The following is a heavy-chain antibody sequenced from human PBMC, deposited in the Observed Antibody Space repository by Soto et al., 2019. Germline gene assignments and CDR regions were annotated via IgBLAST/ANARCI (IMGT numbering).Heavy chain of an antibody. V-gene: IGHV3-48*02. J-gene: IGHJ6*02. Sequence: EVQLVESGGGLVQPGGSLRLSCAASGFTFSSYSMNWVRQAPGKGLEWVSYISSSSSTIYYADSVKGRFTISRDNAKNSLYLQMNSLRDEDTAVYYCARDRSVRYCSSTSCYTGLTYYYYYGMDVWGQGTTVTVSS. CDR2: ISSSSSTI. CDR1: GFTFSSYS. D-gene: IGHD2-2*02. CDR3: ARDRSVRYCSSTSCYTGLTYYYYYGMDV.